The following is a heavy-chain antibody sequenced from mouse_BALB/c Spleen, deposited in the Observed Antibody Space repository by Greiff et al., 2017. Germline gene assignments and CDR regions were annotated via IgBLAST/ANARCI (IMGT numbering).Heavy chain of an antibody. CDR3: ANWDGLDY. J-gene: IGHJ2*01. V-gene: IGHV1-28*01. D-gene: IGHD4-1*02. Sequence: VQLQQSGPELMKPGASVKISCKASGYSFTGYYMHWVKQSHGKSLEWIGYIDPFTGGTSYNQKFKGKATLTVDKSASTAYMHLSNLTSEDSAVYYCANWDGLDYWGQGTALTVSA. CDR2: IDPFTGGT. CDR1: GYSFTGYY.